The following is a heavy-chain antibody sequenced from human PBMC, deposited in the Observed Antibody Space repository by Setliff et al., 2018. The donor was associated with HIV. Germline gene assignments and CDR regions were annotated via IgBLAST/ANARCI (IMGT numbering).Heavy chain of an antibody. Sequence: ASVKVSCKASGYTFTSYAMHWVRQAPGQRLEWMGWINAGNGNTKYSQKFQGRVTITRDTSASTAYMELSSLRSDDTAVYYCARDYYDSSGYIFFPGLPDYWGQGTLVTVSS. V-gene: IGHV1-3*01. CDR1: GYTFTSYA. CDR2: INAGNGNT. D-gene: IGHD3-22*01. CDR3: ARDYYDSSGYIFFPGLPDY. J-gene: IGHJ4*02.